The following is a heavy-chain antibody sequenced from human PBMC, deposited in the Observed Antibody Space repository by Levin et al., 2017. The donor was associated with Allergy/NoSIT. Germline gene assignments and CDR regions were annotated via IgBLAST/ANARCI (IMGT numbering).Heavy chain of an antibody. CDR3: AKDKTGGRPAQPQYYFDY. CDR1: GFTFSSFA. CDR2: ISGSGTGT. Sequence: GGSLRLSCAASGFTFSSFAMSWVRQAPGKGLEWVSGISGSGTGTYYADSVKGRFTISRDNSKNTLYLQMNSLRAEDTAVYFCAKDKTGGRPAQPQYYFDYWGQGTLVTVSS. D-gene: IGHD1-26*01. V-gene: IGHV3-23*01. J-gene: IGHJ4*02.